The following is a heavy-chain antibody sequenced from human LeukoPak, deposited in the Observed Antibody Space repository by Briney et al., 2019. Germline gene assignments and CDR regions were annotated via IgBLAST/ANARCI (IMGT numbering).Heavy chain of an antibody. CDR3: AKTCDGACTRYFEP. Sequence: GGSLRLSCTASGVTLSSYAMSWARQAPGKGLEWVSGISSSGSGGNTYYADSVKGRFTISRDSSKNTLFLHMNTLRAEDTAVYYCAKTCDGACTRYFEPWGQGTLVTVSS. J-gene: IGHJ4*02. CDR1: GVTLSSYA. V-gene: IGHV3-23*01. D-gene: IGHD2-8*01. CDR2: ISSSGSGGNT.